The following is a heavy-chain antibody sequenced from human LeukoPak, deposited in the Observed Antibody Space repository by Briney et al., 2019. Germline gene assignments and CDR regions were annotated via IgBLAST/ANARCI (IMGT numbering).Heavy chain of an antibody. D-gene: IGHD3-22*01. CDR2: ISGSGGST. CDR3: AKDRGYYDSSSPYYFDN. CDR1: GFTFSSYA. Sequence: GGSLRLSCAASGFTFSSYAMSWVRQAPGKGLEWVSAISGSGGSTYYADSVKGRFTISRDNSKNTLYLQMNSLRAEDTAVYYCAKDRGYYDSSSPYYFDNWGQGTLVTVSS. J-gene: IGHJ4*02. V-gene: IGHV3-23*01.